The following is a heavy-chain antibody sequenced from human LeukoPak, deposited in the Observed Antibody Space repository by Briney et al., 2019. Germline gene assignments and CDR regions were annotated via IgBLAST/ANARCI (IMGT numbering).Heavy chain of an antibody. CDR3: ARHSPYCSGGSCYFDY. Sequence: PSETLSLTCAVYGGSFSGYYWSWIRQPPGKGLEWIGEINHSGSTNYNPSLKSRVTISQDTSKNQLSLKLSSVTAADTAVYYCARHSPYCSGGSCYFDYWGQGTLVTVSS. J-gene: IGHJ4*02. V-gene: IGHV4-34*01. CDR2: INHSGST. CDR1: GGSFSGYY. D-gene: IGHD2-15*01.